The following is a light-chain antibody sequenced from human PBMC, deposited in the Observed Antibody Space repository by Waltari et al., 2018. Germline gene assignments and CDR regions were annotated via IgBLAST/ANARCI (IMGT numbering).Light chain of an antibody. V-gene: IGLV2-14*03. CDR1: SSHVGAYNY. J-gene: IGLJ3*02. CDR3: CSFTRSNSWV. Sequence: HSALAQPASVSGSPGQSITIPCTGTSSHVGAYNYVSWYQQHPGKAPRLMIFDVNDRPAGVSYRFSGSKSGNTASLTISGLQAEDEADYYCCSFTRSNSWVFGGGTKLTVL. CDR2: DVN.